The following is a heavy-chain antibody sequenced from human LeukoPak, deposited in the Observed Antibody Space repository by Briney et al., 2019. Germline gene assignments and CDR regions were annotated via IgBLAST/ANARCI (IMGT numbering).Heavy chain of an antibody. V-gene: IGHV1-46*01. CDR1: GHTFTSYY. CDR2: INPSGGST. D-gene: IGHD6-19*01. CDR3: ARTDSSGWSPLVSYYYYGMDV. Sequence: ASVKVSCKASGHTFTSYYMHWVRQAPGQGLEWMGIINPSGGSTSYAQKFQGRVTMTRDTSTSTVYMELSSLRSEDTAVYYCARTDSSGWSPLVSYYYYGMDVWGQGTTVTVSS. J-gene: IGHJ6*02.